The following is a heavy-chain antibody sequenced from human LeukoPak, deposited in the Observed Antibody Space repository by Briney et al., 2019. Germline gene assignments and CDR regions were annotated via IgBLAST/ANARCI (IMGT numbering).Heavy chain of an antibody. Sequence: ASVKVSCKASGGTFSSYAISWVRQAPGQGLEWMGGFIPIFGTANYAQKLQGRVTMTTDTSTSTAYMELRSLRSDDTAVYYCARDQGRFLEWFPKTPSPYYYYGMDVWGQGTTVTVSS. CDR2: FIPIFGTA. CDR1: GGTFSSYA. D-gene: IGHD3-3*01. V-gene: IGHV1-69*05. J-gene: IGHJ6*02. CDR3: ARDQGRFLEWFPKTPSPYYYYGMDV.